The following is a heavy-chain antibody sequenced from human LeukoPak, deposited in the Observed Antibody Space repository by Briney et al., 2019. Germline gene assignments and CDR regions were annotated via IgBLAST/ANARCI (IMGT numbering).Heavy chain of an antibody. CDR3: ARGRGSYPALYYYYYYVDV. D-gene: IGHD1-26*01. CDR1: GGSFSGYY. V-gene: IGHV4-34*01. J-gene: IGHJ6*03. CDR2: INHSGST. Sequence: SETLSLTCAVYGGSFSGYYWSWVRQPPGKGLEWIGEINHSGSTNYNPSLKSRVTISVDTSKNQFSLKLSSVTAADTAVYYCARGRGSYPALYYYYYYVDVWGKGTTVTVSS.